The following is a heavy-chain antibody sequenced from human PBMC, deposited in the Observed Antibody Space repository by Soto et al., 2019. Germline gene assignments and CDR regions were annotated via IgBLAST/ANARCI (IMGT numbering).Heavy chain of an antibody. J-gene: IGHJ6*02. CDR1: GFTFSNAW. CDR2: IKSKTDGGTT. D-gene: IGHD4-17*01. Sequence: EVQLVESGGGLVKPGGSLRLSCAASGFTFSNAWMSWVRQAPGKGLEWDGRIKSKTDGGTTDYAAPVKGRFTISRDDSKNTLYLQMNSLKTEDTAVYYCTTLDYGDYGYYYYGMDVWGQGTTVTVSS. V-gene: IGHV3-15*01. CDR3: TTLDYGDYGYYYYGMDV.